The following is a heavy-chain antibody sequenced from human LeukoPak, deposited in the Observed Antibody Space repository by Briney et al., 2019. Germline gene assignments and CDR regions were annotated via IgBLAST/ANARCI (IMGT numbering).Heavy chain of an antibody. CDR1: GFTFNTYS. Sequence: GGSLRLSCAASGFTFNTYSMNWVRRAPGKGLEWIAYISSSSNPIWYADSVKGRFTISRDNTKYSLYLQMNSLRAEDTAIYYCARDPGRVRGVLGFDYWGQGIPVTVSS. V-gene: IGHV3-48*04. CDR3: ARDPGRVRGVLGFDY. D-gene: IGHD3-10*01. CDR2: ISSSSNPI. J-gene: IGHJ4*02.